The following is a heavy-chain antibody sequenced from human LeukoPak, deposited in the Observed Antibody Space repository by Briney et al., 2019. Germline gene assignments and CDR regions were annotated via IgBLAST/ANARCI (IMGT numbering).Heavy chain of an antibody. CDR2: ITSTGSDI. Sequence: GGSLRLSCAPSGFTFSSYTMNWVRQAPGKGLEWVSSITSTGSDIYYADSVKGRFTISRDNAKNSLYLQVNSLRAEDTAVYYCARGIDSSGWLSWFDPWGKGTLVTVSS. D-gene: IGHD6-19*01. J-gene: IGHJ5*02. V-gene: IGHV3-21*01. CDR3: ARGIDSSGWLSWFDP. CDR1: GFTFSSYT.